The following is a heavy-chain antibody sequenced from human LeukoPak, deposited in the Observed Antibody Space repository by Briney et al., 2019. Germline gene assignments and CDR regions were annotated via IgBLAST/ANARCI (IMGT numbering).Heavy chain of an antibody. J-gene: IGHJ6*03. CDR1: RYTFTGYY. D-gene: IGHD3-10*01. CDR2: IHPNSGDT. Sequence: APVKVSCKAFRYTFTGYYIHWVRQAPGPGLEWMGSIHPNSGDTKYAQKFQGRVTMTGDTSINTAYMELSGLTSDDTAVYYCASYSSATAYYYYYYMDVWGKGTTVIVSS. CDR3: ASYSSATAYYYYYYMDV. V-gene: IGHV1-2*02.